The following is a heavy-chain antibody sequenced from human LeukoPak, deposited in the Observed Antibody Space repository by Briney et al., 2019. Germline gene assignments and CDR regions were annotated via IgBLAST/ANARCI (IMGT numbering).Heavy chain of an antibody. V-gene: IGHV3-9*01. Sequence: PGGSLRLSCAASGFTFDGYAMHWVRHGPGKGLEWVSGMSGNRGNIVYADSVKGRFTIERENTKNCMYLQMSSLRSDDTAVYYCARGQDTAGHRHYDYWGQGTLVSVPS. D-gene: IGHD5-18*01. CDR3: ARGQDTAGHRHYDY. CDR2: MSGNRGNI. CDR1: GFTFDGYA. J-gene: IGHJ4*02.